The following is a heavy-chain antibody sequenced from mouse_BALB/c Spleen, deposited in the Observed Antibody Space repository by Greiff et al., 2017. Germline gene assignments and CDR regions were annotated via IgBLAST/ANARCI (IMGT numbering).Heavy chain of an antibody. V-gene: IGHV3-2*02. Sequence: EVHLVESGPGLVKPSQSLSLTCTVTGYSITSDYAWNWIRQFPGNKLEWMGYISYSGSTSYNPSLKSRISITRDTSKNQFFLQLNSVTTEDTATYYCAGGKDYFDYWGQGTTLTVSS. CDR1: GYSITSDYA. J-gene: IGHJ2*01. D-gene: IGHD2-1*01. CDR2: ISYSGST. CDR3: AGGKDYFDY.